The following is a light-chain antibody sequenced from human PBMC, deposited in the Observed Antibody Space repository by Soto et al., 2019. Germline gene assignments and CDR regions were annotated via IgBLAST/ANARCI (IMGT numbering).Light chain of an antibody. CDR2: GTS. CDR1: QSVSSN. J-gene: IGKJ1*01. CDR3: QLYGVSSPRIT. Sequence: EIVMTQSPATLSVSPGERATLSCRASQSVSSNLAWYQQKPGQAPRLLIYGTSSRATGIPDRFSGSVSGTDFTLTISRLEPEDFAVYYCQLYGVSSPRITFGQGTKVDIK. V-gene: IGKV3D-15*01.